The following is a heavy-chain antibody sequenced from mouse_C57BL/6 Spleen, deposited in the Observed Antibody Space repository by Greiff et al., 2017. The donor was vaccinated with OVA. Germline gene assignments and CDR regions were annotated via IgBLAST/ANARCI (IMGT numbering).Heavy chain of an antibody. CDR1: GFTFSDYY. CDR2: INYDGSST. Sequence: EVHLVESEGGLVQPGSSMKLSCTASGFTFSDYYMAWVRQVPEKGLEWVANINYDGSSTYYLDSLKSRFIISRDNAKNILYLQMSSLKSEDTATYYCARANYYGPYFDYWGQGTTLTVSS. V-gene: IGHV5-16*01. D-gene: IGHD1-1*01. CDR3: ARANYYGPYFDY. J-gene: IGHJ2*01.